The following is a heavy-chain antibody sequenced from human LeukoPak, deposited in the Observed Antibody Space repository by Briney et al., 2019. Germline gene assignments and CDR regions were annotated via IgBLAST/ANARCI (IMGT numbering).Heavy chain of an antibody. J-gene: IGHJ4*02. D-gene: IGHD3-9*01. CDR3: ARDPDWLDYFDY. CDR2: ISYDGSNK. Sequence: GGSLRLSCAASGFTLSSYAMHWVRQVPGKGLEWVAVISYDGSNKYYADSVKGRFTISRDNSKNTLYLQMNSLRAEDTAVYYCARDPDWLDYFDYWGQGTLVTVSS. V-gene: IGHV3-30*04. CDR1: GFTLSSYA.